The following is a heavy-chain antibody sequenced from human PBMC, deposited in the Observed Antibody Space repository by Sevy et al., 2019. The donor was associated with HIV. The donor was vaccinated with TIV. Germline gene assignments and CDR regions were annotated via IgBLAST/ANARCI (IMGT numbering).Heavy chain of an antibody. V-gene: IGHV3-30-3*01. CDR2: ISYDGSNK. J-gene: IGHJ4*02. Sequence: GGSLRLSCAASGFTFSSYAMHWVRQAPGKGLEWVAVISYDGSNKYYADSVKGRFTISRDNSKNTLYLQMNSLRAEDKGVYYCGRDLRDYDSSGYYYGGGDYWGQGTLVTVSS. D-gene: IGHD3-22*01. CDR3: GRDLRDYDSSGYYYGGGDY. CDR1: GFTFSSYA.